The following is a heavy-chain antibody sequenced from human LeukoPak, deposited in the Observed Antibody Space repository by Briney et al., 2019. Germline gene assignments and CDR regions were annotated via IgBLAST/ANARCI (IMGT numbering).Heavy chain of an antibody. V-gene: IGHV1-46*01. CDR3: ARDEGYRSSTSCYTRFDY. CDR1: GYTFTSYY. J-gene: IGHJ4*02. CDR2: INPSGGST. D-gene: IGHD2-2*02. Sequence: ASVKVSCKASGYTFTSYYMHWVRQAPGQGLEWMGIINPSGGSTSYAQKFQGRVTTTRDTSTSTVYMELSSLRSEDTAVYYCARDEGYRSSTSCYTRFDYWGQGTLVTVSS.